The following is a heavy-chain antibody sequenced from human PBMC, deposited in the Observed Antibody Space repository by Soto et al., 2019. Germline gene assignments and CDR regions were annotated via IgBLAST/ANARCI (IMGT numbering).Heavy chain of an antibody. CDR3: ARDRKRITMIVVPDY. J-gene: IGHJ4*02. V-gene: IGHV1-18*01. CDR1: GYTFTSYG. D-gene: IGHD3-22*01. Sequence: ASVKVSSKASGYTFTSYGISWVRQAPGQGLEWMGWISAYNGNTNYAQKLQGRVTMTTDTSTSTAYMELRSLRSDDTAVYYCARDRKRITMIVVPDYWGQGTLVTVSS. CDR2: ISAYNGNT.